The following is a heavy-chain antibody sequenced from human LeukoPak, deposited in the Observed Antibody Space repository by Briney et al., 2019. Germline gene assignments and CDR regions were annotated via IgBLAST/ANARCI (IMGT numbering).Heavy chain of an antibody. CDR3: AKDLTIFGVVSRNYYGMDV. J-gene: IGHJ6*02. V-gene: IGHV3-23*01. D-gene: IGHD3-3*01. Sequence: GGSLRLSCAASGFTFINYAMTWVRQAPGKGLEWVSAISGSGDSTFNADSVKGRFTISRDNSKNTLYLQMNSLRAEDTAVYYCAKDLTIFGVVSRNYYGMDVWGQGTTVTVSS. CDR2: ISGSGDST. CDR1: GFTFINYA.